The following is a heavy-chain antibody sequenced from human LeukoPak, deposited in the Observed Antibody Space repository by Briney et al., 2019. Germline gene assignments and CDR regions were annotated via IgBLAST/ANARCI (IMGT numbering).Heavy chain of an antibody. CDR2: IYTSGSA. CDR1: GGSISSGSYY. J-gene: IGHJ4*02. CDR3: ARDLRLELLM. D-gene: IGHD1-7*01. V-gene: IGHV4-61*02. Sequence: PSETLSLTCTVSGGSISSGSYYWNWIRQPAGKGLEWIGRIYTSGSANYNPSLKSRVTISVDTSKNQFSLKLSSVTAADTAVYYCARDLRLELLMWGQGTLVTVSS.